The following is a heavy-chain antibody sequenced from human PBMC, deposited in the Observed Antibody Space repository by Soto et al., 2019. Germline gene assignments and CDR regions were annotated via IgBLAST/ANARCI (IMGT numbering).Heavy chain of an antibody. Sequence: SQERCVTWTVSAGTTSRERYYVSRIRQHQGKGLAWIGYIYNSGSTYYNPSLKSRVTISVDTSKNQFSLKLSSVTAADTAVYYCARDFPIEYCYYRMDFWAQGPTVTVS. CDR1: AGTTSRERYY. CDR3: ARDFPIEYCYYRMDF. J-gene: IGHJ6*01. V-gene: IGHV4-31*02. CDR2: IYNSGST.